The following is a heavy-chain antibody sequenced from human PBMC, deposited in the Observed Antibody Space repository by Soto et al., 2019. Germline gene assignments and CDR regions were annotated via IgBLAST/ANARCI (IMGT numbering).Heavy chain of an antibody. CDR1: GYTFTGYY. CDR2: INPNSGGT. CDR3: ARVRYGSSSPRDAFDI. V-gene: IGHV1-2*04. J-gene: IGHJ3*02. D-gene: IGHD6-6*01. Sequence: ASVKVSCKASGYTFTGYYMHWVRQAPGQGLEWMGWINPNSGGTNYAQKFQGWVTMTRDTSISTAYMELSRLRSDDTAVYYCARVRYGSSSPRDAFDIWGQGTMVTVSS.